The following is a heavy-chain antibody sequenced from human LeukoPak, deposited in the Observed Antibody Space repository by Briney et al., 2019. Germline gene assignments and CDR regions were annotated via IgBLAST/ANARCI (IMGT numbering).Heavy chain of an antibody. CDR2: ISYDGSNK. V-gene: IGHV3-30*18. D-gene: IGHD6-6*01. Sequence: GGSLRLSCAASGFTFSSYGMHWVRQAPGKGLEWVAVISYDGSNKYYADSVKGRFTISRDNSKNTLYLQMNSLRAEDTAVYYCAKDQSLAAARPFYYYYYCMDVWGQGTTVTVSS. CDR1: GFTFSSYG. CDR3: AKDQSLAAARPFYYYYYCMDV. J-gene: IGHJ6*02.